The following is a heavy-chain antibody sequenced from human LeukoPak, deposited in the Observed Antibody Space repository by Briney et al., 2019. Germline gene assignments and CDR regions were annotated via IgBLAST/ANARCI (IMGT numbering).Heavy chain of an antibody. CDR3: AGEMATMGLDI. J-gene: IGHJ3*02. CDR1: GGSISSGGYY. V-gene: IGHV4-61*02. D-gene: IGHD5-24*01. Sequence: SETLSLTCTVSGGSISSGGYYWSWIRQPAGKGLEYIGRIYSTGSTNYNPSLRSRVTISVDTSKNQFSLKLSSVTAADTAVYYCAGEMATMGLDIWGQGTMVTVSS. CDR2: IYSTGST.